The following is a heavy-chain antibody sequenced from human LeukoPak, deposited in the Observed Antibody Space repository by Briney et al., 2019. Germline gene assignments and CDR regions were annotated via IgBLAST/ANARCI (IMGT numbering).Heavy chain of an antibody. J-gene: IGHJ6*02. D-gene: IGHD6-19*01. CDR2: INPDGTER. Sequence: GGSLRLSCAASGFSFSTYWMSWVRQAPGKGLEWVALINPDGTERYYVDSVKGRFTISRDNANNSLDLQMDSLRAEDTAMYSCARDLAAVPGPRMDVWGQGTTVTVSS. V-gene: IGHV3-7*03. CDR1: GFSFSTYW. CDR3: ARDLAAVPGPRMDV.